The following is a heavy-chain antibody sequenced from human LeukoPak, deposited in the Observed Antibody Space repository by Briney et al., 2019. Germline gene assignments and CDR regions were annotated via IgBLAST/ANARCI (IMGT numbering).Heavy chain of an antibody. D-gene: IGHD1-7*01. CDR3: TTDGNWDLYYFDY. CDR1: GFTFISYS. Sequence: SGGSLRLSCAASGFTFISYSMNWVRQAPGKGLEWVSSISSSSSYIYYADSVKGRFTISRDNAKNSLYLQMNSLKTEDTAVYYCTTDGNWDLYYFDYWGQGTLVTVSS. J-gene: IGHJ4*02. CDR2: ISSSSSYI. V-gene: IGHV3-21*03.